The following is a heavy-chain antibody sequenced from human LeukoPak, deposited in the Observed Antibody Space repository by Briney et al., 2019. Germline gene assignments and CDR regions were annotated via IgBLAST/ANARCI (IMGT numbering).Heavy chain of an antibody. J-gene: IGHJ6*02. CDR2: IYPGDSDT. D-gene: IGHD6-13*01. Sequence: GESLKISCKGSGYSFTSYWIGWVRQMPGKGLEWMGIIYPGDSDTRYSPSFQGQVTISADKSISTAYLQWSSLKASDTAMYYCARRRSSSSWYQYYYGMDVLGQGTTVTVSS. CDR3: ARRRSSSSWYQYYYGMDV. CDR1: GYSFTSYW. V-gene: IGHV5-51*01.